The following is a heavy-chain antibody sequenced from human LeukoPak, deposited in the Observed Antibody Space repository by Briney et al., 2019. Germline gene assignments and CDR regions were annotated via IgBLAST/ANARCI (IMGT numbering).Heavy chain of an antibody. Sequence: PGGSLRLSCAASGFTSSSYSFNWVRQAPGKGLEWVSSINTVSSYIYYADSVRGRFTISRDNAENSLWLQMNSLRAEDSAVYYCARLRRNSDRSGFYYYYDNWGQGTLVTVSS. V-gene: IGHV3-21*01. D-gene: IGHD3-22*01. CDR3: ARLRRNSDRSGFYYYYDN. CDR2: INTVSSYI. CDR1: GFTSSSYS. J-gene: IGHJ4*02.